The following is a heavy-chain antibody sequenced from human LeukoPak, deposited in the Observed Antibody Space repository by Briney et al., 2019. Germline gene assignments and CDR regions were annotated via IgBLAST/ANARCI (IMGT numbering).Heavy chain of an antibody. J-gene: IGHJ5*02. CDR3: ARVEFLNYYGSGIYLGWFDP. D-gene: IGHD3-10*01. Sequence: ASVKVSCKASGYTFTGYYMHWVRQAPGQGREWMGWSYPNSGGTNYAQKFQGRVTMTRDTSISTAYMELSRLRSDDTAVYYCARVEFLNYYGSGIYLGWFDPWGQGTLVTVSS. CDR1: GYTFTGYY. V-gene: IGHV1-2*02. CDR2: SYPNSGGT.